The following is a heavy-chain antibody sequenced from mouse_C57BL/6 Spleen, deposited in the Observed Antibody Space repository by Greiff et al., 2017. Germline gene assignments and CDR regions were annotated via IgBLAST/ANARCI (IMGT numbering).Heavy chain of an antibody. V-gene: IGHV1-82*01. CDR3: ARHGSSYPDY. CDR2: IYPGDGDT. J-gene: IGHJ2*01. CDR1: GYAFSSSW. Sequence: VQLQQSGPELVKPGASVKISCKASGYAFSSSWMNWVKQRPGKGLEWIGRIYPGDGDTNYNGKFKGKATLTADKSSSTAYMQLSSLTSEDSAVYFCARHGSSYPDYWGQGTTLTVSS. D-gene: IGHD1-1*01.